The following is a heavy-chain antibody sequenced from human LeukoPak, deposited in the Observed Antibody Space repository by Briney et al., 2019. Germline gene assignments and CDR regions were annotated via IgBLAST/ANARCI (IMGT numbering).Heavy chain of an antibody. Sequence: SVKVSCKASGGTFSSYAFSWVRQAPGQGLEWMGGIIPIFGTANYAQKFQGRVTITADESTSTAYVELGSLRSEDTAVYYCARSKDLRLDDIYYWGQGTLVTVSS. V-gene: IGHV1-69*13. CDR1: GGTFSSYA. J-gene: IGHJ4*02. D-gene: IGHD3-9*01. CDR3: ARSKDLRLDDIYY. CDR2: IIPIFGTA.